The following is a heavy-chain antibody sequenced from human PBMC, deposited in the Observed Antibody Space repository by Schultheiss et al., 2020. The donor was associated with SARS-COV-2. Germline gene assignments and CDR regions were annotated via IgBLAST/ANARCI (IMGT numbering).Heavy chain of an antibody. J-gene: IGHJ6*02. Sequence: SETLSLTCTVSGGSISSGDYYWSWIRQPPGKGLEWIGEINHSGSTYYNPSLKSRVTISVDTSKNQFSLKLSSVTAADTAVYYCAREDGDYVPTSTYYYGMDVWGQGTTVTVSS. CDR3: AREDGDYVPTSTYYYGMDV. CDR2: INHSGST. CDR1: GGSISSGDYY. D-gene: IGHD4-17*01. V-gene: IGHV4-30-4*01.